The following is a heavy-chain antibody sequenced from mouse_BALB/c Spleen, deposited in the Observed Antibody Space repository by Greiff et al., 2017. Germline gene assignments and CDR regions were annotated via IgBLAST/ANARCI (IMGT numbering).Heavy chain of an antibody. V-gene: IGHV5-6*01. CDR3: ARQAYGNYVRYFDY. D-gene: IGHD2-1*01. J-gene: IGHJ2*01. CDR2: ISSGGSYT. CDR1: GFTFSSYG. Sequence: EVHLVESGGDLVKPGGSLKLSCAASGFTFSSYGMSWVRQTPDKRLEWVATISSGGSYTYYPDSVKGRFTISRDNAKNTLYLQMSSLKSEDTAMYYCARQAYGNYVRYFDYWGQGTTLTVSS.